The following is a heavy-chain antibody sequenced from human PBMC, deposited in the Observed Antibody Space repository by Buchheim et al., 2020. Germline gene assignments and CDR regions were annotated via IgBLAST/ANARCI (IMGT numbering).Heavy chain of an antibody. Sequence: EVQLVESGGGLVQPGGSLRLSCAASGLTVSSNYMSWVRQAPGKGLEWVSVIYSSGVNTYYADSVKGRFNISRDNSENTLFLQMNSLRAEDTAVYYCARTIGFTVTNFGLDVWGQGTT. CDR1: GLTVSSNY. J-gene: IGHJ6*02. D-gene: IGHD4-11*01. CDR3: ARTIGFTVTNFGLDV. CDR2: IYSSGVNT. V-gene: IGHV3-66*01.